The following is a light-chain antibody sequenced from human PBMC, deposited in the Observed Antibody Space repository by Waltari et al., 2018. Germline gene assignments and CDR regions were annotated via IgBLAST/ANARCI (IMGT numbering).Light chain of an antibody. J-gene: IGKJ2*01. CDR2: HAS. Sequence: MTQSPDTLSMSAGESVTLSCRASRHIGGSLAWYQQKAGQAPRLLFYHASTRATGVEDRCSAAGSGTDFTLTISSLRSEESAVYYCQQYNDWPPYTFGQGTKLE. V-gene: IGKV3-15*01. CDR3: QQYNDWPPYT. CDR1: RHIGGS.